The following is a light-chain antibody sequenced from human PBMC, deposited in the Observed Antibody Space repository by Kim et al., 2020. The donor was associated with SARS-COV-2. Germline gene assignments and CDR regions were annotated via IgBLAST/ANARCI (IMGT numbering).Light chain of an antibody. CDR2: YAA. CDR3: QQQSNRPPGVT. Sequence: SGERATITCRGSQSESSYFAWYQQKPGRDPRLLIFYAATRATGIPARCSGSGCGADIALTISSRRPEDDAVYYCQQQSNRPPGVTFGQGTRVEIK. CDR1: QSESSY. V-gene: IGKV3-11*01. J-gene: IGKJ1*01.